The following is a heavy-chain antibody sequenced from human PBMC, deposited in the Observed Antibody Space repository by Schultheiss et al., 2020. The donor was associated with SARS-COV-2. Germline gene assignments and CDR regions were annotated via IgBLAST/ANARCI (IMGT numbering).Heavy chain of an antibody. J-gene: IGHJ5*02. CDR2: INSDGSST. D-gene: IGHD1-7*01. CDR3: AKDPGSNWYYSHGNWFDP. Sequence: GGSLRLSCAASGFTFSSYWMHWVRQAPGKGLVWVSRINSDGSSTSYADSVKGRFTISRDNSKNTLYLQMNSLRAEDTAVYYCAKDPGSNWYYSHGNWFDPWGQGTLVTVSS. V-gene: IGHV3-74*01. CDR1: GFTFSSYW.